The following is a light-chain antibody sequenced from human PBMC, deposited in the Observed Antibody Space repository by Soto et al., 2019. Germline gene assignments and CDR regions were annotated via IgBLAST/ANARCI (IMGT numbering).Light chain of an antibody. CDR3: QQYKSYPET. CDR1: QSISSW. J-gene: IGKJ2*01. V-gene: IGKV1-5*03. CDR2: KAS. Sequence: DIQMTQSPSTLSASVGDRVTITCRASQSISSWLAWYQQKPGKAPKLLIYKASSLESGVPLRFSGSGSGTEFTLTISSLQPDDFATYYCQQYKSYPETFGQGTKLEIK.